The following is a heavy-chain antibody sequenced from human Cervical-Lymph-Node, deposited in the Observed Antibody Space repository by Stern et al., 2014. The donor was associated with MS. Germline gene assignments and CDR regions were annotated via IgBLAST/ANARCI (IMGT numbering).Heavy chain of an antibody. CDR1: GGTFSNTV. Sequence: VHLVESGAEVKKPGSSVKVSCTVSGGTFSNTVISWLRQAPGQGPEWMGGILPIFGRSNYAKKFQGRVTITADESTSTAYMELSSLRSEDTAVYYCAKERGNSYGFDYWGQGTLVTVSS. V-gene: IGHV1-69*01. J-gene: IGHJ4*02. CDR2: ILPIFGRS. CDR3: AKERGNSYGFDY. D-gene: IGHD5-18*01.